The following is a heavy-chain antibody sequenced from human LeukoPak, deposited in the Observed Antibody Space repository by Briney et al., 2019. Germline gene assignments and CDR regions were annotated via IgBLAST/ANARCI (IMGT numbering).Heavy chain of an antibody. D-gene: IGHD4-17*01. CDR2: IYYSGST. Sequence: SETLSLTCAVYGGSFSGYYWSWIRQPPGKGLEWIGYIYYSGSTNYNPSLKSRVTISVDTSKNQFSLKLSSVTAADTAVYYCARGDGDDDFDYWGQGTLVTVSS. V-gene: IGHV4-59*01. J-gene: IGHJ4*02. CDR3: ARGDGDDDFDY. CDR1: GGSFSGYY.